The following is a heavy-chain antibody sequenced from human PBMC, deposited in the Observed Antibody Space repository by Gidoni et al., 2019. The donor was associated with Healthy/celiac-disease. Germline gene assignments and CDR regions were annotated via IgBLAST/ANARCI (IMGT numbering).Heavy chain of an antibody. D-gene: IGHD4-17*01. V-gene: IGHV1-2*04. J-gene: IGHJ4*02. CDR1: GYPFPGYY. CDR3: ARAVPDYGDYVGFDY. Sequence: QVQLVQSGAEVKKPGASVKVSCQASGYPFPGYYMHWVRPAPGQGLEWMGWINPNSGGTNYAQKFQGWVTMTRDTSISTAYMELSRLRSDDTAVYYCARAVPDYGDYVGFDYWGQGTLVTVSS. CDR2: INPNSGGT.